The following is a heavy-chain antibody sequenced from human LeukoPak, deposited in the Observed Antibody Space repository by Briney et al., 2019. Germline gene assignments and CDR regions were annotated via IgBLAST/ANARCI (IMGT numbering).Heavy chain of an antibody. CDR1: GGSISSGGYY. J-gene: IGHJ4*02. CDR3: ARTLPSGTSDH. CDR2: IYYSGST. Sequence: KSSQTLSLTCTVSGGSISSGGYYWSWIRQPPGKGLEWIGYIYYSGSTYYNPSLKSRVTISVDTVRNQFSLKLSSVTAADTTVYYCARTLPSGTSDHWGQGTLVTVSS. V-gene: IGHV4-30-4*01. D-gene: IGHD3-10*01.